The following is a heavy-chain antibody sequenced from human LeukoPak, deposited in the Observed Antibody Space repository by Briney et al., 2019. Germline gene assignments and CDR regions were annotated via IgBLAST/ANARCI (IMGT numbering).Heavy chain of an antibody. CDR1: GGSISSSSYY. D-gene: IGHD6-19*01. Sequence: PSETLSLTCTVPGGSISSSSYYWGWIRQPPGKGLEWIGDIYHSGSTYQNPSLKSRVTISVDTSKNQFSMKLTSVTAADTAVYYCARHLYSSGWVSYFDYWGQGTLVIVSS. J-gene: IGHJ4*02. CDR2: IYHSGST. CDR3: ARHLYSSGWVSYFDY. V-gene: IGHV4-39*01.